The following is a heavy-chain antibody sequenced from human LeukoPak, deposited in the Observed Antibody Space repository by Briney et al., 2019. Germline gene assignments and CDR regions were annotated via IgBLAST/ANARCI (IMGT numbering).Heavy chain of an antibody. CDR3: ARDFERPDY. Sequence: GASVKVSCKASGYTFTDYYIHWVRQAPGQGLEWMGRINPNCGGTNYAQKFQGRVTMTRDTSTSTAYMELSRLRSDDTAVYYCARDFERPDYWGQGTLVTVSS. J-gene: IGHJ4*02. CDR2: INPNCGGT. V-gene: IGHV1-2*06. CDR1: GYTFTDYY.